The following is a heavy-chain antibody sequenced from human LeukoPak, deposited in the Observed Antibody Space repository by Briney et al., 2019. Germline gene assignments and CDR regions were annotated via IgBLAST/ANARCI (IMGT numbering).Heavy chain of an antibody. J-gene: IGHJ4*02. CDR3: ARSVGAYYDFWSGQGNFEY. CDR1: GGTFSSYA. D-gene: IGHD3-3*01. V-gene: IGHV1-69*05. CDR2: IIPIFGTA. Sequence: ASVKVSCKASGGTFSSYAISWVRQAPGQGLEWMGGIIPIFGTANYAQKFQGRVTITTDESTSTAYMELSSLRSEDTAVYYCARSVGAYYDFWSGQGNFEYWGQGTLVTVSS.